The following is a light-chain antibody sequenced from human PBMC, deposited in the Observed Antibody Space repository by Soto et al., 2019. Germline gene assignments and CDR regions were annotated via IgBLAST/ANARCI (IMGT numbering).Light chain of an antibody. Sequence: QLVLTQPPSASGSPGQSVTISCTGTSSDVGGYNYVSWYQQHPGKAPKLMIYEVSKRPSGVPDRFSGSKSGNTASLTVSGLRAEDEADYYCSSYAGSNLVVFGGGTKLTVL. CDR3: SSYAGSNLVV. CDR1: SSDVGGYNY. CDR2: EVS. V-gene: IGLV2-8*01. J-gene: IGLJ2*01.